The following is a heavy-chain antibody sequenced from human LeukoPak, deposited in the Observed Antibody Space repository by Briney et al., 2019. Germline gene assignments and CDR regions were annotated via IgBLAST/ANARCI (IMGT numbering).Heavy chain of an antibody. V-gene: IGHV3-13*01. CDR1: GFPFSSYY. CDR3: ARGRSHDY. CDR2: IGTAGDT. J-gene: IGHJ4*02. Sequence: GGSLRLSCAASGFPFSSYYMHWVRQATAKGLEWVSAIGTAGDTYYPGSVKGRFTISRENAKNSLYLQMNSLRAGDTAVYYCARGRSHDYWGQGTLVTVSS.